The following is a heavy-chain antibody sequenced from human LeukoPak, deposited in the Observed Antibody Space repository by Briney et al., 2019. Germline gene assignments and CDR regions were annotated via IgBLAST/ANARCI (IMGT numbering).Heavy chain of an antibody. Sequence: GGSLRLSCAASGFIFSSYWMSWVRQAPGKGLEWVANIKQDGSEKYYVDSVKGRFTISRDNAKNSLYLQMNSLRAEDTAVYYCAGDFNAFDIWGQGTMVTVSS. CDR3: AGDFNAFDI. CDR1: GFIFSSYW. J-gene: IGHJ3*02. CDR2: IKQDGSEK. V-gene: IGHV3-7*01.